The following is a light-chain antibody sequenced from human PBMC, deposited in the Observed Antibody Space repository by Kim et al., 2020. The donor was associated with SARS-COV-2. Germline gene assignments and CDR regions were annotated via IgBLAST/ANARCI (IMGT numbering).Light chain of an antibody. V-gene: IGKV3-20*01. CDR1: QSVSSSY. J-gene: IGKJ1*01. Sequence: SQGERATLSGRASQSVSSSYLAWYQQKPGQAPRLLIYGASSRATGIPDRFSGSGSGTDFTLTISRLEPEDFAVYYCQQYGSSPLTFGQGTKVDIK. CDR3: QQYGSSPLT. CDR2: GAS.